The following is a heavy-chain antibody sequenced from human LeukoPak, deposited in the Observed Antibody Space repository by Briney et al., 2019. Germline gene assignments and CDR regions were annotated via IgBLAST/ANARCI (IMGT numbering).Heavy chain of an antibody. J-gene: IGHJ3*02. D-gene: IGHD3-3*01. Sequence: SETLSLTCTVSGGSISSYYWSWIRQPPGKGLEWIGYIYYSGSTNYNPSLKSRATISVDTSKNQFSLKLSSVTAADTAVYYCARGVTIFGVVVDAFDIWGQGTMVTVSS. CDR1: GGSISSYY. CDR2: IYYSGST. CDR3: ARGVTIFGVVVDAFDI. V-gene: IGHV4-59*01.